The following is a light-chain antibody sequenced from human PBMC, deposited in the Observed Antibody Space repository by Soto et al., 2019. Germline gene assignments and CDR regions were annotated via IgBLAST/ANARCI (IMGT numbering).Light chain of an antibody. CDR2: DSS. Sequence: EVVMTQSPATLSVSPGDRATLSCRASHSVSNNLAWYQHKPGQAPRLLIYDSSTRATAIPARFSGSGSGTEFTLTISSLQSEDVAIFYYQQYNYWPETFGPGTKVDIK. CDR3: QQYNYWPET. CDR1: HSVSNN. V-gene: IGKV3-15*01. J-gene: IGKJ3*01.